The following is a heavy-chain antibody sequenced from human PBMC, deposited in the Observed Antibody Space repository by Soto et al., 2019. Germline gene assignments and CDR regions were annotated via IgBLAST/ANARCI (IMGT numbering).Heavy chain of an antibody. D-gene: IGHD3-10*01. V-gene: IGHV4-59*01. Sequence: SETLSLTCTVSGGSISSYYWSWIRQPPGKGLEWIGYIYYSGSTNYNPSLKSRVTISVDTSKNQFSLKLSSVTAADTAVYYCARGNYYGSGSYYSGDAFDIWGQGTMVT. J-gene: IGHJ3*02. CDR3: ARGNYYGSGSYYSGDAFDI. CDR1: GGSISSYY. CDR2: IYYSGST.